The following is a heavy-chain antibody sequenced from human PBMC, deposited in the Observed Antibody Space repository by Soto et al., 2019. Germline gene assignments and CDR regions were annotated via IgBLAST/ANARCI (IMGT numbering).Heavy chain of an antibody. CDR3: ARPRYSFGTSGYYPFDY. Sequence: SVPMRLTCTVAAGSIIIRGYYWIWISQHPGKCLEWIGYIYYSGSTYYNPSLKSRVTISVDTSKNQFSLKLTSVTTADTAVYYCARPRYSFGTSGYYPFDYWGQGTLVTVSS. CDR2: IYYSGST. V-gene: IGHV4-31*03. D-gene: IGHD3-22*01. CDR1: AGSIIIRGYY. J-gene: IGHJ4*02.